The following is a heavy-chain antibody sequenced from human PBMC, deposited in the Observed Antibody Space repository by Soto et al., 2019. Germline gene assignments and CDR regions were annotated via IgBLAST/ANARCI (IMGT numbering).Heavy chain of an antibody. D-gene: IGHD6-6*01. V-gene: IGHV3-23*01. CDR1: GFTFSSYA. CDR2: ISGSGGST. Sequence: GGSLRLSCAASGFTFSSYAMSWVRQAPGKGLEWVSAISGSGGSTYYADSVKGRFTISRDNSKNTLYLQMNSLRAEDTAVYYCARMGSSIAARIYGMDVWGQGTTVTSP. J-gene: IGHJ6*02. CDR3: ARMGSSIAARIYGMDV.